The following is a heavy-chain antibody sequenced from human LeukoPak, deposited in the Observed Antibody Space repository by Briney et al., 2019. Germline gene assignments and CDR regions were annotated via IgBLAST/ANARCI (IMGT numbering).Heavy chain of an antibody. CDR2: IAHDGSNK. CDR1: GFTFSNYV. D-gene: IGHD3-9*01. Sequence: GGSLKLSCAASGFTFSNYVMQWVRQAPGKGLEWVALIAHDGSNKYYADSVKGRFTISRDNAKNSLYLQMNSLRAEDTAVYYCARDRHYDILTGYYSDAFDIWGQGTMVTVSS. CDR3: ARDRHYDILTGYYSDAFDI. J-gene: IGHJ3*02. V-gene: IGHV3-30*03.